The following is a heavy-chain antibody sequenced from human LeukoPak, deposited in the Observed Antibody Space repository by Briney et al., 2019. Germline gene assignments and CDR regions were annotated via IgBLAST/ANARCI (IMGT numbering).Heavy chain of an antibody. CDR2: ISSSGSTI. CDR1: GFTFSSYE. J-gene: IGHJ4*02. D-gene: IGHD3-9*01. CDR3: ARDRTDYDILTGYKKYYFDY. V-gene: IGHV3-48*03. Sequence: GGSLRLSCAASGFTFSSYEMNWVRQAPGKGLEWVSYISSSGSTIYYADSVKGRFTISRDNAKNSLYLQMNSLGAEDTAVYYCARDRTDYDILTGYKKYYFDYWGQGTLVTVSS.